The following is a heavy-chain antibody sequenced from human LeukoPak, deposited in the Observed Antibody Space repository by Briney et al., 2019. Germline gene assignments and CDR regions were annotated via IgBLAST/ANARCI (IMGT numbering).Heavy chain of an antibody. CDR3: ARRGGSGRAFDY. Sequence: SETLSLTCSVSGASISGGTYYWGWTRQPPGKGLEWIGSIYYTGSTYDNPSLKSRVTISVDTSKNQFSLKLSFVTAADTAVYYCARRGGSGRAFDYWGQGTLVTVSS. CDR1: GASISGGTYY. J-gene: IGHJ4*02. CDR2: IYYTGST. V-gene: IGHV4-39*01. D-gene: IGHD1-26*01.